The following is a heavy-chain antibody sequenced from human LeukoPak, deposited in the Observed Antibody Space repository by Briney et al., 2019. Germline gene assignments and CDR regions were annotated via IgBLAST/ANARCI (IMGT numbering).Heavy chain of an antibody. Sequence: ASVKVSCKASGYTFTGYYMHWVLQAPGQGLEWMGRINPNSGGTNYAQKIQGRVTMTRDTSISPAYMELSRLRSDDTAVYYCARDVGDYDFWSKQEIFDYWGQGTLVTVSS. CDR1: GYTFTGYY. CDR2: INPNSGGT. D-gene: IGHD3-3*01. J-gene: IGHJ4*02. V-gene: IGHV1-2*06. CDR3: ARDVGDYDFWSKQEIFDY.